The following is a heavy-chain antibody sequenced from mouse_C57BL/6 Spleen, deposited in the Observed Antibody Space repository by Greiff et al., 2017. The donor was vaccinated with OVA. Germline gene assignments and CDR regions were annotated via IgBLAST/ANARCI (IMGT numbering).Heavy chain of an antibody. CDR3: GYYGSSYGYFDV. J-gene: IGHJ1*03. V-gene: IGHV1-82*01. CDR2: IYPGDGDT. CDR1: GYAFSSSW. D-gene: IGHD1-1*01. Sequence: VQLQQSGPELVKPGASVKISCKASGYAFSSSWMNWVKQRPGKGLEWIGRIYPGDGDTNYNGKFKGKATLTADKSSSTAYMQLSSLTSEDSAVYFCGYYGSSYGYFDVWGTGTTVTVSS.